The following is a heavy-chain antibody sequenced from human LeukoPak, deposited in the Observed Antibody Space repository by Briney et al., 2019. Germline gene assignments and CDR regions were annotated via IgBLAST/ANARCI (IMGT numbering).Heavy chain of an antibody. CDR1: GFTFSIYA. Sequence: GPSLRLSCAASGFTFSIYAMSWVSQAPGKGMEWDSGISGSGGSTYYADSVKGRFTISRDNSKNTLYLQMNSLRAEDTAVYYCAKGAAAGIFGVPSGYWGQGTLVTVSS. CDR3: AKGAAAGIFGVPSGY. D-gene: IGHD6-13*01. J-gene: IGHJ4*02. V-gene: IGHV3-23*01. CDR2: ISGSGGST.